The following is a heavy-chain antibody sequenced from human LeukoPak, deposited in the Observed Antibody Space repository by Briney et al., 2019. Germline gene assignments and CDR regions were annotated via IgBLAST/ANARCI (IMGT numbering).Heavy chain of an antibody. CDR3: ARDPGSGSYHYYFDC. CDR2: ISSNGGSI. V-gene: IGHV3-64*01. CDR1: GFNLSSYA. D-gene: IGHD1-26*01. J-gene: IGHJ4*02. Sequence: PGGSLRLSCAASGFNLSSYAMHWVRHAPGKGLEYVSAISSNGGSIHHANSVKGRFTISRDNSKNALYLQMGSLRAEDMAVYYCARDPGSGSYHYYFDCWGQGTLVTVSS.